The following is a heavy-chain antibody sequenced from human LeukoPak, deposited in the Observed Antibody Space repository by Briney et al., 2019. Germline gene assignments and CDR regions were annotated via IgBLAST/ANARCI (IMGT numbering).Heavy chain of an antibody. D-gene: IGHD2-2*01. Sequence: SETLSLTCTVSGGSISSSSYYWGWIRQPPGKGLEWIGSIYYSGSTHYNPSLKSRVTISVDTSKNQFSLKLSSVTAADTAVYYCARVGSSTNGEIDYWGQGTLVTVSS. CDR1: GGSISSSSYY. V-gene: IGHV4-39*01. CDR2: IYYSGST. J-gene: IGHJ4*02. CDR3: ARVGSSTNGEIDY.